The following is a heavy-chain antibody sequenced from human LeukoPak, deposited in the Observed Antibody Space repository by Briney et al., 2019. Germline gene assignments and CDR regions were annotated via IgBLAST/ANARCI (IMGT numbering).Heavy chain of an antibody. CDR2: IKGDGIST. J-gene: IGHJ4*02. CDR1: GFDFSSNW. D-gene: IGHD3-3*01. V-gene: IGHV3-74*01. Sequence: GGSLRLSCAASGFDFSSNWMHWVRHAPGQGLVWVSRIKGDGISTNYADSVKGRFTISRDIAKNTLYPQMNSLRAEDTGVYYCAKDHYWSIDYWGRGTLVTVSS. CDR3: AKDHYWSIDY.